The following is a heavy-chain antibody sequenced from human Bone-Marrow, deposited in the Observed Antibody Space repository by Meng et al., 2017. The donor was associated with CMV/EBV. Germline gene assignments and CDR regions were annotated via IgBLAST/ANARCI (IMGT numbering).Heavy chain of an antibody. CDR2: IYFSGST. CDR3: ARGYYDFWSGYTWYYGMDV. D-gene: IGHD3-3*01. CDR1: GGSVSSGGYY. Sequence: SETLSLTCTVPGGSVSSGGYYWSWVRQPPGKGLEWIGFIYFSGSTNYNPPVKSRVTISVDTSKNQFSLKLSSVTAADTAVYYCARGYYDFWSGYTWYYGMDVWGQGPTVPVTS. J-gene: IGHJ6*02. V-gene: IGHV4-61*08.